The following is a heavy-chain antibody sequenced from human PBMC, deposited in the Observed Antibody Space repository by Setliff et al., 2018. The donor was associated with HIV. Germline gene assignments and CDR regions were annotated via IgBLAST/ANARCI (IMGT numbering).Heavy chain of an antibody. CDR1: GFTFSDYY. J-gene: IGHJ5*02. Sequence: PGGSLRLSCAGSGSGGSGFTFSDYYMSWVRQAPGKGLEWVSYISGSGSTIYYADSVKGRFTISRDNSKNSLNLQMNSLRAEDTAVYYCVRDHRPSNNNWHHWFDPWGQGTLVTVSS. CDR2: ISGSGSTI. V-gene: IGHV3-11*04. D-gene: IGHD1-1*01. CDR3: VRDHRPSNNNWHHWFDP.